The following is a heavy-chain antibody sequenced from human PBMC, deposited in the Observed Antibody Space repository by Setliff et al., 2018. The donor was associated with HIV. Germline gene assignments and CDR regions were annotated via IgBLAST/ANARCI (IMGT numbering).Heavy chain of an antibody. Sequence: PSETLSLTCTVSGGSISSGSYFWTWIRQPAGKGLEWIGRIYTSGSTNYNPSLKSRVTISVDTSKNQFSLKLSSVTAADTAVYHCARDAPWDSYGLDYWGQGTLVTVSS. CDR2: IYTSGST. J-gene: IGHJ4*02. CDR1: GGSISSGSYF. D-gene: IGHD5-18*01. CDR3: ARDAPWDSYGLDY. V-gene: IGHV4-61*02.